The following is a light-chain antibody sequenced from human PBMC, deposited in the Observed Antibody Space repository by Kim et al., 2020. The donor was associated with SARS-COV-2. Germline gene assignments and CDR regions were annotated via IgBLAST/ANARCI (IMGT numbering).Light chain of an antibody. CDR3: AAWDDSLNGWV. CDR2: SNN. Sequence: QSVLTQPPSASGTPGQRVTISCSGSSSNIGSNTVNWYQPLPGTAPKLLIYSNNQRHSGVPDRFSGSKSGTSASLAISGLQSEDEADYYCAAWDDSLNGWVFGGGTQLTVL. J-gene: IGLJ3*02. V-gene: IGLV1-44*01. CDR1: SSNIGSNT.